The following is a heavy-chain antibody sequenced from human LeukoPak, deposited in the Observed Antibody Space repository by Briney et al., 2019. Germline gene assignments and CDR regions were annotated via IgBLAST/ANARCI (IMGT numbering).Heavy chain of an antibody. Sequence: PSETLSLTCTVSGGSISSYYWSWIRQPPGKGLEWIGYIYHSGSTYYNPSLKSRVTISVDRSKNQFSLKLSSVTAADTAVYYCARGPTVTTPYYYGMDVWGQGTTVTVSS. J-gene: IGHJ6*02. CDR2: IYHSGST. CDR3: ARGPTVTTPYYYGMDV. CDR1: GGSISSYY. V-gene: IGHV4-59*12. D-gene: IGHD4-17*01.